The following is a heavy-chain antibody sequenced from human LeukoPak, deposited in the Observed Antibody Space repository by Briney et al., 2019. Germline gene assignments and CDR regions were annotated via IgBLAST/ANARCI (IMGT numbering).Heavy chain of an antibody. V-gene: IGHV3-23*01. CDR1: GLTFSTYP. CDR3: AKDRGY. J-gene: IGHJ4*02. CDR2: ISANGDKT. Sequence: GGSLRLSCAVSGLTFSTYPMTWVRQAPGKGLEWVSAISANGDKTDYADSVKGRFTTSRDNSKNTLYLQMNSLRAEDTAVDYCAKDRGYWGQGTLVTVSS.